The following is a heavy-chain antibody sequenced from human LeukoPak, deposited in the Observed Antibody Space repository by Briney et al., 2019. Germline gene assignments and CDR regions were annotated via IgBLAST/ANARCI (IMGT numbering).Heavy chain of an antibody. D-gene: IGHD5-24*01. V-gene: IGHV3-30-3*01. CDR1: GFTFSSYA. CDR3: ARDRRRWLQLLHADY. Sequence: GGSLRLSCAASGFTFSSYAMHWVRQAPGKGLEWVAVISYDGSNKYYADSVKGRFTISRDNSKNTQYLQMNSLRAEDTAVYYCARDRRRWLQLLHADYWGQGTLVTVSS. CDR2: ISYDGSNK. J-gene: IGHJ4*02.